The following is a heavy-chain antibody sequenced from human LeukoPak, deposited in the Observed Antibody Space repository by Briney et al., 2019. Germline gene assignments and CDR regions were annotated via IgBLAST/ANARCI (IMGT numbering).Heavy chain of an antibody. V-gene: IGHV3-23*01. D-gene: IGHD5-12*01. CDR1: GFTFSSYA. Sequence: GGSLRLSCAASGFTFSSYAMSLVRQAPGKGLEWVSAISGSGGSTYYADSVKGRFTISRDNSKNTLYLQMNSLRAEDTAVYYCAKEQYSGYDLGWFDPWGQGTLVTVSS. CDR3: AKEQYSGYDLGWFDP. CDR2: ISGSGGST. J-gene: IGHJ5*02.